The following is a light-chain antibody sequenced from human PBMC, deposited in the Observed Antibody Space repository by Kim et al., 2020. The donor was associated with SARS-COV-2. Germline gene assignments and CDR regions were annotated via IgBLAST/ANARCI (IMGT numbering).Light chain of an antibody. Sequence: VTISCPGSSSNIGAGYDVHWYQQLPGTAPKLLIYGNSNRPSGVPDRFSGSESGTSASLAITGLQAEDEADYYCQSYDSSLSGSVVFGGGTKVTVL. CDR2: GNS. CDR3: QSYDSSLSGSVV. V-gene: IGLV1-40*01. J-gene: IGLJ2*01. CDR1: SSNIGAGYD.